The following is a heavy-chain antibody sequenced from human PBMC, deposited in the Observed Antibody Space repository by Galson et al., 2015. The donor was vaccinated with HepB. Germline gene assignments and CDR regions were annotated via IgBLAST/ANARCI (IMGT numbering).Heavy chain of an antibody. V-gene: IGHV5-51*01. CDR2: IYPGDSDT. Sequence: QSGAEVKKPGESLKISCKGSGYSFTSYWIGWVRQMPGKGLEWMGIIYPGDSDTRYSPSFQGHVTISADKSISIAYLQWSSLKASDTAMYYCARPLVDYGDIDSFDIWGQGTMVTVSS. J-gene: IGHJ3*02. CDR1: GYSFTSYW. D-gene: IGHD4-17*01. CDR3: ARPLVDYGDIDSFDI.